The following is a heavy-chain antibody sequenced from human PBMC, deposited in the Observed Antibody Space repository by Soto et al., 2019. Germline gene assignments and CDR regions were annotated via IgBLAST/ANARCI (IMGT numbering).Heavy chain of an antibody. CDR1: GYTFTSYA. CDR2: INANSGGT. D-gene: IGHD4-17*01. CDR3: ATDYDYGDFQH. V-gene: IGHV1-2*04. J-gene: IGHJ1*01. Sequence: ASVKVSCKASGYTFTSYAIHWVRQAPGQRLEWMGWINANSGGTNYAQKFQGWVTMTRDTSISTAYMELSRLRSDDTAVYYCATDYDYGDFQHWGQGTLVTVSS.